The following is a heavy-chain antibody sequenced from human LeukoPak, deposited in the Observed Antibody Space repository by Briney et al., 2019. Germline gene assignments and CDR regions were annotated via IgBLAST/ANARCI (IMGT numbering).Heavy chain of an antibody. Sequence: SSETLSLTCAVYGGSFSGYYWSWIRQPPGKGLEWIGEINHSGSTNYNPSLKSRVTISVDTSKNQFSLKLSSVTAADTAVYYCARVITMIVVVPDHFDYWGQGTLVTVSS. CDR3: ARVITMIVVVPDHFDY. CDR2: INHSGST. D-gene: IGHD3-22*01. J-gene: IGHJ4*02. V-gene: IGHV4-34*01. CDR1: GGSFSGYY.